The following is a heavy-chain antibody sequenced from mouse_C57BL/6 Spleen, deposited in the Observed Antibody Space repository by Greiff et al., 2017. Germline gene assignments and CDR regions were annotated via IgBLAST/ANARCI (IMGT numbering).Heavy chain of an antibody. D-gene: IGHD1-1*01. V-gene: IGHV1-63*01. CDR2: LYPGGGYT. J-gene: IGHJ1*03. Sequence: QVQLKESGAELVRPGTSVKMSCKASGYTFTTYWIGWAKQRPGHGLEWIGDLYPGGGYTNYNEKFKGKATLTADKSSSTAYMQFSSLTSEYSAIYYCARFGYYYGSSLWYFDVWGTGTTVTVSS. CDR3: ARFGYYYGSSLWYFDV. CDR1: GYTFTTYW.